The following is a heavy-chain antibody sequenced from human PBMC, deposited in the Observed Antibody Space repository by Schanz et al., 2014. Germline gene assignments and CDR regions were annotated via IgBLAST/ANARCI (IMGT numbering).Heavy chain of an antibody. Sequence: VQLVESGGGLVKPGESLRLSCAASGFSLSSYNMNWVRQAPGKGLEWVSSISSSSSYIYYADSVKGRFAISRDNAKNSLYLQMNSLRDDDTALYYCARIADEGIFFDFWGQGSLVTVSS. CDR3: ARIADEGIFFDF. CDR1: GFSLSSYN. V-gene: IGHV3-21*06. J-gene: IGHJ4*02. CDR2: ISSSSSYI. D-gene: IGHD2-21*01.